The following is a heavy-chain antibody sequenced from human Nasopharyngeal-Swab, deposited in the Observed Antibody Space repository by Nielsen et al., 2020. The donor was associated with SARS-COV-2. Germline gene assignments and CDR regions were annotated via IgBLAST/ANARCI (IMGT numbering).Heavy chain of an antibody. CDR3: ARDPSVADLDY. D-gene: IGHD6-19*01. J-gene: IGHJ4*02. CDR2: INPNSGGT. CDR1: GYTFTDYY. V-gene: IGHV1-2*02. Sequence: ASVKVSCKDCGYTFTDYYMHWVRQAPGQGLEWMGWINPNSGGTHYAQKFQGRVTMTRDTSISTAYMELSRLRSDDTAVYYCARDPSVADLDYWGQGTLVTFSS.